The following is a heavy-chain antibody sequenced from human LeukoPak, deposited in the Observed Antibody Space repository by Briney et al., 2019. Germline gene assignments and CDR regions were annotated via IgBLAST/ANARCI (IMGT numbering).Heavy chain of an antibody. J-gene: IGHJ4*02. V-gene: IGHV4-4*07. CDR2: IYTSGST. CDR3: ARDLYSSSWYGTFDY. Sequence: SETLSLTCTVSGGSISSYYWSWIRQPAGKGLEWIGHIYTSGSTNYDPSLKSRVTMSVDTSTNQISLKLSSATAADTAIYYCARDLYSSSWYGTFDYWGQGTLVTVSS. CDR1: GGSISSYY. D-gene: IGHD6-13*01.